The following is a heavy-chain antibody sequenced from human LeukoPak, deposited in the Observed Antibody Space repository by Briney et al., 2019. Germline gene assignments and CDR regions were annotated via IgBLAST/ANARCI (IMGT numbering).Heavy chain of an antibody. D-gene: IGHD6-13*01. Sequence: SETLSLTCAVYGGSFSGYYWSWIRQSPGKGLEWIGYIYYSGSTNYNPSLKSRVTISVDTSKNQFSLKLSSVTAADTAVYYCALGIAGRFDPWGQGTLVTVSS. V-gene: IGHV4-59*01. CDR2: IYYSGST. CDR3: ALGIAGRFDP. CDR1: GGSFSGYY. J-gene: IGHJ5*02.